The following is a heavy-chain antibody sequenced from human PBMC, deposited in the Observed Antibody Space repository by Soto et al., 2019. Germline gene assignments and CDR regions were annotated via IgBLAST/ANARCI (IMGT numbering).Heavy chain of an antibody. Sequence: SEALSLTCTVSGGSISSYYWSWIRQPPGKGLEWIADIYYSGSTNYRPSLKSRVTISVDTSKNQFSLNLSSVTAADTAVYFCATYVPDKLAVSGTSDAFDIWGQGTMVTVSS. CDR1: GGSISSYY. CDR2: IYYSGST. J-gene: IGHJ3*02. D-gene: IGHD6-19*01. V-gene: IGHV4-59*01. CDR3: ATYVPDKLAVSGTSDAFDI.